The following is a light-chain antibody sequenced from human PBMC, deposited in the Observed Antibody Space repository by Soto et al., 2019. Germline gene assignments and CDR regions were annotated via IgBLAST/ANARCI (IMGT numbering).Light chain of an antibody. Sequence: HSALTQPASASVSLGEAITIFSNGTSSDVGGYNYVSWYQHHPGKAPNLIIYDVTNRPSGVSNPFSGSKSGNTASLTISGLQPEDEADYYCSSYTTSNTRQIVFGTGTKVTVL. CDR3: SSYTTSNTRQIV. J-gene: IGLJ1*01. CDR1: SSDVGGYNY. CDR2: DVT. V-gene: IGLV2-14*03.